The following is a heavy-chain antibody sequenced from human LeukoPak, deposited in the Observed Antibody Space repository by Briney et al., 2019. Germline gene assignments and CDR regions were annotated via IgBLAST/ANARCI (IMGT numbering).Heavy chain of an antibody. Sequence: PGRSLRLSCAASGFTFSSYGMHWVRQAPGKGLEWVAVIWYDGSNKYYADSVKGRFTISRNNSKNTLYLQMNSLRAEDTAVYYCAREGLDAFDIWGQGTMVTVSS. CDR3: AREGLDAFDI. V-gene: IGHV3-33*01. CDR1: GFTFSSYG. J-gene: IGHJ3*02. D-gene: IGHD4-17*01. CDR2: IWYDGSNK.